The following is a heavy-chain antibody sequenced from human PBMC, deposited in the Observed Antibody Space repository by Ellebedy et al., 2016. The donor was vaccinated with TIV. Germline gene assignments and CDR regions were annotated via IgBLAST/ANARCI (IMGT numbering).Heavy chain of an antibody. J-gene: IGHJ3*02. D-gene: IGHD2-21*02. Sequence: MPSETLSLTCTVSGGSISSYYWSWIRQPPGKGLEWIGYIYYSGSTNYNPSLKSRVTISVDTSKNQFSLNLSSVTAADTAVYYCARGLCGDYGPADAFDIWGQGTMVTVSS. V-gene: IGHV4-59*01. CDR2: IYYSGST. CDR1: GGSISSYY. CDR3: ARGLCGDYGPADAFDI.